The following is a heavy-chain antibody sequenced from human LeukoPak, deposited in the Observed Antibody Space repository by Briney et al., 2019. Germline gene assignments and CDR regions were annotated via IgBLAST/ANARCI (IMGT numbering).Heavy chain of an antibody. V-gene: IGHV4-31*03. Sequence: SESLSLTCTVSGCSISSGGYYWSWIPQPPGEDLVSIGWIYYRGSTYYNPPLKSRVTISVDTSKNQCSLKLSSVTAADTAVYYCAREKVISGCNRNYFDYWGQGTLVTV. CDR1: GCSISSGGYY. D-gene: IGHD4-23*01. CDR2: IYYRGST. J-gene: IGHJ4*02. CDR3: AREKVISGCNRNYFDY.